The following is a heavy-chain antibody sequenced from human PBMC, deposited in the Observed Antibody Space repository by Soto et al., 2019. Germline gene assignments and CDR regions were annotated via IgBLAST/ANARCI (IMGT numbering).Heavy chain of an antibody. D-gene: IGHD3-9*01. CDR2: ISGSGGST. V-gene: IGHV3-23*01. CDR1: GFTFSSYA. Sequence: EVQLLESGGGLVQPGGSLRLSCAASGFTFSSYAMSWVRQAPGKGLEWVSAISGSGGSTYYADSVKGRFTISRDNSKNTLYLQMNSLRAEDTAVYYGAKDNGITIFPRTTFDYWGQGTLVTVSS. J-gene: IGHJ4*02. CDR3: AKDNGITIFPRTTFDY.